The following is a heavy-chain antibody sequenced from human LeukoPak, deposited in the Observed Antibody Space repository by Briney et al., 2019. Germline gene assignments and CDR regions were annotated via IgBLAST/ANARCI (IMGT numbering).Heavy chain of an antibody. V-gene: IGHV4-59*01. D-gene: IGHD3-10*01. CDR2: INYSGST. Sequence: PSETLSLTCTVSGGSISSYYWSWIRQPPGKGLEWIGYINYSGSTNYNPSLKSRVTISVDTSKNQFSLKLSSVTAADTAVYHCARVWGSGPGWFDPWGQGTLVTVSS. CDR1: GGSISSYY. CDR3: ARVWGSGPGWFDP. J-gene: IGHJ5*02.